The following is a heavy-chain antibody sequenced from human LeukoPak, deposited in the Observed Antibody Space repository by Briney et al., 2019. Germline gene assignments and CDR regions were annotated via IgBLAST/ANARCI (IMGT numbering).Heavy chain of an antibody. V-gene: IGHV3-7*01. D-gene: IGHD2-2*02. CDR3: ARERGGYCSGATCYKAFDI. CDR2: IKQDGSEK. Sequence: QSGGSLRLSCAASGFTFSNYWMSWVRQAPGKGLEWVANIKQDGSEKYYVGSVRGRFTISRDNAKNSLDLQMSSLRAEDTAVYYRARERGGYCSGATCYKAFDIWGQGTMVTVSS. J-gene: IGHJ3*02. CDR1: GFTFSNYW.